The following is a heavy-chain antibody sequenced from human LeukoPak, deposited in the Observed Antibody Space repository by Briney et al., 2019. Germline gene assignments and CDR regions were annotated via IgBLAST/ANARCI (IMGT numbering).Heavy chain of an antibody. CDR3: ARGLVAIKVGATTLFDY. V-gene: IGHV4-39*07. J-gene: IGHJ4*02. Sequence: SETLSLTCTVSSGSISSSSYYWGWIRQPPGKGLEWIGNIYYSGSTYYNPSLKSRVTISVDTSKNQFSLKLSSVTAADTAVYYCARGLVAIKVGATTLFDYWGQGTLVTVSS. CDR2: IYYSGST. D-gene: IGHD1-26*01. CDR1: SGSISSSSYY.